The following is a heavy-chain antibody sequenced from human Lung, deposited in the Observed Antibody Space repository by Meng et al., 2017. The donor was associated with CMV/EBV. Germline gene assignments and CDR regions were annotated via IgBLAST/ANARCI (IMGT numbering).Heavy chain of an antibody. V-gene: IGHV4-30-4*08. J-gene: IGHJ5*02. CDR2: IYYSGST. CDR1: GGSISSGDYY. D-gene: IGHD2-21*01. CDR3: ARAYCGGDCYSNWFDP. Sequence: LSCTVSGGSISSGDYYWSWIRQPPGKGLEWIGYIYYSGSTYYNPSLKSRVTISVDTSKNQFSLKLSSVTAADTAVYYCARAYCGGDCYSNWFDPWXQGTXVTVSS.